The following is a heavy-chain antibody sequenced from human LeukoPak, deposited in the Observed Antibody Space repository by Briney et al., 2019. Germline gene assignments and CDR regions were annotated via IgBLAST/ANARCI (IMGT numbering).Heavy chain of an antibody. J-gene: IGHJ4*02. D-gene: IGHD3-22*01. CDR1: GYSISSGYY. CDR3: ARVRYFDSSGYYYDFDY. CDR2: IYHSGST. Sequence: PSETLSLTCTVSGYSISSGYYWGWIRQPPGKGLEWIGNIYHSGSTYYNPSLKSRVTISVDTSKNQFSLKLNSVTAADTAMYYCARVRYFDSSGYYYDFDYWGQGTLVTVSS. V-gene: IGHV4-38-2*02.